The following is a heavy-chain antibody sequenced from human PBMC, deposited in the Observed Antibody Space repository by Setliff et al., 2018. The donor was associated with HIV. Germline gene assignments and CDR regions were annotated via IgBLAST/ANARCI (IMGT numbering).Heavy chain of an antibody. D-gene: IGHD3-16*01. CDR1: GGSISSSSYY. J-gene: IGHJ6*03. Sequence: PSETLSLTCTVSGGSISSSSYYWGWIRQSPVKGLEWIGSIYYSGSTYYNPSLKSRVTISVVTSKNQFSLKLNSVTAADTAVYYCARHGGRGLMRYYMDVWGKGTTVTVSS. CDR3: ARHGGRGLMRYYMDV. CDR2: IYYSGST. V-gene: IGHV4-39*01.